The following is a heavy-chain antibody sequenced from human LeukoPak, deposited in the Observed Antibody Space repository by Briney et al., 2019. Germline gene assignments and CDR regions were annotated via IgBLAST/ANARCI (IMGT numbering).Heavy chain of an antibody. CDR2: ISTSSSYI. V-gene: IGHV3-21*01. D-gene: IGHD4-17*01. Sequence: GGSLRLSCTASGFTLNGYSMNWVRQAPGKGLEWVSSISTSSSYIDYADSVKGRFTVSRNNPKNSLYLQMNSVRAEDTAVYYCARNRGDPSDFDYWGQGTLVTVSS. CDR1: GFTLNGYS. J-gene: IGHJ4*02. CDR3: ARNRGDPSDFDY.